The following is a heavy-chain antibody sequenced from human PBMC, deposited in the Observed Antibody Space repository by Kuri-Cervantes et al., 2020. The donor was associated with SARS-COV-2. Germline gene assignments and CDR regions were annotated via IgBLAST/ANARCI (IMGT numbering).Heavy chain of an antibody. CDR1: GYTFTSYD. J-gene: IGHJ1*01. V-gene: IGHV1-2*04. Sequence: ASVKVSCKASGYTFTSYDINWVRQAPGQGLEWMGWINPNSGGTNYAQRFQGWVTMTRDTSISTAYMELSRLRSDDTAVYYCATGGGPRAEYFQHWGQGTLVTVSS. CDR3: ATGGGPRAEYFQH. D-gene: IGHD3-10*01. CDR2: INPNSGGT.